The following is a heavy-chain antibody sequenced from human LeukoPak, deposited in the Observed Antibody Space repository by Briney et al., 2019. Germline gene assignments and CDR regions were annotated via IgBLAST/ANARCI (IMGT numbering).Heavy chain of an antibody. Sequence: GASVKVSCKASGYTFTGYYMHWVRQAPGQGLEWMGWINPNSGGTNCAQKFQGRVTMTRDTSISTAYMELSRLRSDDTAVYYCARPFDWLLSSNAFDIWGQGTMVTVSS. CDR1: GYTFTGYY. V-gene: IGHV1-2*02. J-gene: IGHJ3*02. D-gene: IGHD3-9*01. CDR2: INPNSGGT. CDR3: ARPFDWLLSSNAFDI.